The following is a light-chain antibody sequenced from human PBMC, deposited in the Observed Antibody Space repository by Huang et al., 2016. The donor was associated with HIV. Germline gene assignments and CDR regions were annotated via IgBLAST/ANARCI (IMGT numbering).Light chain of an antibody. CDR1: QNVSTN. V-gene: IGKV3-15*01. CDR2: GAS. CDR3: QHYDNWAPAT. J-gene: IGKJ1*01. Sequence: EIVMTQSPVTLSVSPGESATLACRASQNVSTNLSWYQHKTGRAPRLLIYGASTRATCVPARFSASGSCTEFTLTVGGLRSDDFAVYYCQHYDNWAPATFGQGTKLEFK.